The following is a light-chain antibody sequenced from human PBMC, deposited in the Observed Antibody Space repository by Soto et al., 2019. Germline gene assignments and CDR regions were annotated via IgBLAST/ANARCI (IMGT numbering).Light chain of an antibody. CDR3: CSYAGGRLGF. CDR2: EVG. CDR1: SSDVGSYNL. J-gene: IGLJ2*01. Sequence: QSALTQPASVAGSPGQSITISCTGASSDVGSYNLVSWYEHHPGKAPKLIIYEVGQRPSGVSNHFSGSKSGNTASLTISRIQAEDEADYYCCSYAGGRLGFFGGGTKLTVL. V-gene: IGLV2-23*02.